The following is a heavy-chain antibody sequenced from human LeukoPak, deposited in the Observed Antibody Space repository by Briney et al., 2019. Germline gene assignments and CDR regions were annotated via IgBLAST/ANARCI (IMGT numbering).Heavy chain of an antibody. V-gene: IGHV4-34*01. Sequence: KSSETLSLTCAVYGWSFSSYYWSWIRQPPGKGLEWIGEINHSGSTNYNPSLKSRVTISVDASKNQFPLKLSSVTAADTTVDYCRRGPYYYGDYAAVYWGQGTLVTVSS. CDR3: RRGPYYYGDYAAVY. CDR1: GWSFSSYY. CDR2: INHSGST. J-gene: IGHJ4*02. D-gene: IGHD4-17*01.